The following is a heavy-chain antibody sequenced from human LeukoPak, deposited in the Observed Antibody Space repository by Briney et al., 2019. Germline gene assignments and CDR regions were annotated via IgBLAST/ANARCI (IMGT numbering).Heavy chain of an antibody. J-gene: IGHJ4*02. CDR1: GFTFNIHA. Sequence: GGSLRLSCAASGFTFNIHAMTWVRQAPGKGLVWVSRINSVGSSTSYADSVKGRFTISRDNAKNTLYLQMNSLRAEDTAVYYCARERTSGWDAFDFWGQGTLVTVSS. CDR3: ARERTSGWDAFDF. V-gene: IGHV3-74*01. D-gene: IGHD6-19*01. CDR2: INSVGSST.